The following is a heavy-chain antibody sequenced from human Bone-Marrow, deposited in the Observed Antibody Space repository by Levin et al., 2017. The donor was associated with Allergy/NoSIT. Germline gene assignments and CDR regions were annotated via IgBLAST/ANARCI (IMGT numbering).Heavy chain of an antibody. D-gene: IGHD3-22*01. CDR2: ISSSGSTI. V-gene: IGHV3-48*03. Sequence: GGSLRLSCAASGFTFSSYEMNWVRQAPGKGLEWVSYISSSGSTIYYADSVKGRFTISRDNAKNSLYLQMNSLRAEDTAVYYCARDRSGTMIPFDPWGQGTLVTVSS. J-gene: IGHJ5*02. CDR3: ARDRSGTMIPFDP. CDR1: GFTFSSYE.